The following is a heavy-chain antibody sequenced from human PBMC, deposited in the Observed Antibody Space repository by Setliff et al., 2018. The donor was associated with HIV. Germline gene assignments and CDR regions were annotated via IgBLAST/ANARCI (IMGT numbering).Heavy chain of an antibody. CDR1: GHTLTSYG. Sequence: RASVKVSCKASGHTLTSYGISWVRQAPGQGLEWMGWISVYNDDTSYAQKFQGRVTMTTDTSTGTAYMELRSLRSDDTAMYYCARDVSGSYHLDAFDIWGQGTMVTVSS. D-gene: IGHD1-26*01. V-gene: IGHV1-18*01. CDR2: ISVYNDDT. J-gene: IGHJ3*02. CDR3: ARDVSGSYHLDAFDI.